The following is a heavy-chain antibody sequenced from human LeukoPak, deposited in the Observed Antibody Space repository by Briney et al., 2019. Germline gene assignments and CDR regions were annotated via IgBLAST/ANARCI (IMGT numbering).Heavy chain of an antibody. V-gene: IGHV1-2*02. CDR2: INPNSGGT. Sequence: GASVKVSCKASGYTFTGYYMHWVRQAPGQGLEWMGWINPNSGGTNYAQKFQGRVTMTRDTSISTAYMELSRLRSDDTAVYYCARGPVVVPAAMGPGLLYYYYYMDVWGKGTTVTVSS. J-gene: IGHJ6*03. CDR1: GYTFTGYY. D-gene: IGHD2-2*01. CDR3: ARGPVVVPAAMGPGLLYYYYYMDV.